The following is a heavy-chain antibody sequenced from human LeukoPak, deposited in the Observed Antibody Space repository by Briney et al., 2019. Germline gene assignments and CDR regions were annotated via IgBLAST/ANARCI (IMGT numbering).Heavy chain of an antibody. CDR3: ARDSTTVITYYYYYGMDV. CDR2: INPSGGST. Sequence: ASVKVSCKASGYTFTSYYMHWVRQAPGRGLEWMGIINPSGGSTSYAQKFQGRVTMTRDTSTSTVYMELSSLRSEDTAVYYCARDSTTVITYYYYYGMDVWGQGTTVTVSS. CDR1: GYTFTSYY. V-gene: IGHV1-46*01. J-gene: IGHJ6*02. D-gene: IGHD4-23*01.